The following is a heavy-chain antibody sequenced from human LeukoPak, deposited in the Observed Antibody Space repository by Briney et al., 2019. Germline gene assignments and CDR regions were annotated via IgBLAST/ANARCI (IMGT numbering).Heavy chain of an antibody. CDR2: IWYDGSNK. D-gene: IGHD3-10*01. V-gene: IGHV3-33*01. J-gene: IGHJ4*02. CDR1: GFTFSRYG. CDR3: ARDPDYGSGSYGCSPLAY. Sequence: PGGSLRLSCAASGFTFSRYGMHWVRQAPGKGLEWVAVIWYDGSNKYYADCVKGRFTISRDNSKNTLYLQMNSLRAEDTAVYYCARDPDYGSGSYGCSPLAYWGQGTLVTVSS.